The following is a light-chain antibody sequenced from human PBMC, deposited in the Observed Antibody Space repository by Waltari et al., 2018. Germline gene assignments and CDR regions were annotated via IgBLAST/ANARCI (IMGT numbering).Light chain of an antibody. CDR3: QHYLSYPIT. Sequence: IQLTQSPSSLSASVGDSVTITCRASQDISGALALDQQQPGTGPKLLIYEVSGLESGVPSRFRGSRSGTDFTLTITSLQPDDFATYYCQHYLSYPITFGGGTKVQIK. CDR1: QDISGA. CDR2: EVS. V-gene: IGKV1-13*02. J-gene: IGKJ4*01.